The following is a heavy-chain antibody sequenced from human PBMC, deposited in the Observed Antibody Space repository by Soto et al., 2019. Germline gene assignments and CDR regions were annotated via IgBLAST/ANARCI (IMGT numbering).Heavy chain of an antibody. CDR2: IIPIFGTA. J-gene: IGHJ4*02. CDR3: ARTGSYYDSSGYYYLDY. V-gene: IGHV1-69*13. D-gene: IGHD3-22*01. CDR1: GGTFSSYA. Sequence: SVKVSCKASGGTFSSYAISWVRQAPGQGLEWMGGIIPIFGTANYAQKFQGRVTITADESTSTAYMELSSLRSEDTAVYYCARTGSYYDSSGYYYLDYWGQGTLVTVSS.